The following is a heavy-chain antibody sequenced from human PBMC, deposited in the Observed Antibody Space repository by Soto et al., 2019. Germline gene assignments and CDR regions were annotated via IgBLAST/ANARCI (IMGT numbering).Heavy chain of an antibody. CDR2: IIPILGIA. V-gene: IGHV1-69*02. Sequence: QVQLVQSGAEVKKPGSSVKVSCKASGGTFSSYTISWVRQAPGQGLEWMGRIIPILGIANYAQKFQGRVTITGDKSTSHAYMELGSLRSEDTAVYYCARFRPSSTTGTRNAFDIWGQGTMVTVSS. CDR1: GGTFSSYT. CDR3: ARFRPSSTTGTRNAFDI. J-gene: IGHJ3*02. D-gene: IGHD1-1*01.